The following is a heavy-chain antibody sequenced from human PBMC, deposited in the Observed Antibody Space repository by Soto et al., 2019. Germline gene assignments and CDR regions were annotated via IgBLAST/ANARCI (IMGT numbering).Heavy chain of an antibody. D-gene: IGHD2-2*01. CDR2: ISGSGGST. J-gene: IGHJ4*02. CDR3: ATSGIVGVPAAGPGGY. Sequence: EVQLLESGGGLVQPGGSLRLSCAASGFTFSRYAMNWVRQAPGKGLEWVSAISGSGGSTYYADSVKGRFTISRDNSKNTVNLQINGLRAEDTAVYYCATSGIVGVPAAGPGGYRGQGTLVSVSS. CDR1: GFTFSRYA. V-gene: IGHV3-23*01.